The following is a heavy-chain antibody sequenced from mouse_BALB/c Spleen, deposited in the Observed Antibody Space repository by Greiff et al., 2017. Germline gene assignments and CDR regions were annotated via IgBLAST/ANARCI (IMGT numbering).Heavy chain of an antibody. CDR3: TRWGVDWYFDV. CDR2: INPSNGGT. J-gene: IGHJ1*01. V-gene: IGHV1S81*02. CDR1: GYTFTSYY. Sequence: VQLQQSGAELVKPGASVKLSCKASGYTFTSYYMYWVKQRPGQGLEWIGEINPSNGGTNFNEKFKSKATLTVDKSSSTAYMQLSSLTSEDSAVYYCTRWGVDWYFDVWGAGTTVTVSS.